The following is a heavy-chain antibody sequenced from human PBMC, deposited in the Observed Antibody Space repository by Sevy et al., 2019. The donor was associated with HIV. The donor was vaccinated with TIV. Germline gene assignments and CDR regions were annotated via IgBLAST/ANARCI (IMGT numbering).Heavy chain of an antibody. V-gene: IGHV1-69*13. J-gene: IGHJ6*02. Sequence: ASVKVSCKASGGTFSSYAISWVRQAPGQGLEWMGGIIPIFGTANYAQKFQGRVTITADESRSTAYMWLSSLRSEDTAVYYCARDPDVVPAAIGAPSYYYYGMDVWGQGTTVTVSS. CDR2: IIPIFGTA. CDR3: ARDPDVVPAAIGAPSYYYYGMDV. CDR1: GGTFSSYA. D-gene: IGHD2-2*01.